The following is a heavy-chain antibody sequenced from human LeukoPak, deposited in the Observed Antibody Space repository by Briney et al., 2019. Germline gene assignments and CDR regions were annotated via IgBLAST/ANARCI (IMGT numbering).Heavy chain of an antibody. V-gene: IGHV4-34*01. Sequence: SETLSLTCAVYSGSFSGYYWNWIRQPPGEGLEWIGEINHSGSTNYTPSLKSRVTISVDTSKNQFSLKLNFVTTADKSVYYCTAAAYGRRFDYWGQGILVTVSS. D-gene: IGHD3-10*01. CDR3: TAAAYGRRFDY. J-gene: IGHJ4*02. CDR2: INHSGST. CDR1: SGSFSGYY.